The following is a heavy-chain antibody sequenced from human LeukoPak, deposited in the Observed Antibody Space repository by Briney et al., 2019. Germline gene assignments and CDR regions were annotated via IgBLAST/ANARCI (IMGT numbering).Heavy chain of an antibody. Sequence: KTSETLSLTCTVSGGSIRRGGYYWSWIRQHPGKGLEWIGYIYYSGSTYYNPSLKSRVTISVDTSKNQFSLKLSSVTAADTAVYYCARGDHNLWYYYYMDVWGKGTTVTVSS. J-gene: IGHJ6*03. CDR1: GGSIRRGGYY. V-gene: IGHV4-31*03. D-gene: IGHD3-10*01. CDR3: ARGDHNLWYYYYMDV. CDR2: IYYSGST.